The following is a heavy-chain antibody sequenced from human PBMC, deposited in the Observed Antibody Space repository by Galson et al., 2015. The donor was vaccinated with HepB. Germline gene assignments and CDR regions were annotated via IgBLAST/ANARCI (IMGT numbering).Heavy chain of an antibody. CDR1: GGTFSSYA. CDR2: IIPILGIA. V-gene: IGHV1-69*04. CDR3: AAKSLPGIGGWFDP. Sequence: SVKVSCKASGGTFSSYAISWVRQAPGQGLEWMGRIIPILGIANYAQKFQGRVTITADKSTSTAYMELSSLRSEDTAVYYCAAKSLPGIGGWFDPWGQGTLVTVSS. J-gene: IGHJ5*02. D-gene: IGHD1-14*01.